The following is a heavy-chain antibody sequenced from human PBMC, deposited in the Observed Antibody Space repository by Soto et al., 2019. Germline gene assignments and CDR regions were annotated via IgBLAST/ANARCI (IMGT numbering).Heavy chain of an antibody. Sequence: VQLVESGGGVVQPGRSLRLSCAASGFTFSSYGMHWVRQAPGKGLEWVAVISYDGSNKYYADSVKGRFTISRDNSKNTLYLQMNSLRAEDTAVYYCAKDTVGATTPDYWGQGTLVTVSS. CDR1: GFTFSSYG. D-gene: IGHD1-26*01. V-gene: IGHV3-30*18. CDR2: ISYDGSNK. CDR3: AKDTVGATTPDY. J-gene: IGHJ4*02.